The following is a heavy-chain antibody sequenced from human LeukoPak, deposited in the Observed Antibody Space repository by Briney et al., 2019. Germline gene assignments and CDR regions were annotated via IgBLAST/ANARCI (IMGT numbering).Heavy chain of an antibody. Sequence: GGSLRLSCAASGFSFSDFGMNWVRQAPGKGLEWVSSISAHSRYIYYADSVKGRFTISRDNAQTSLYLQMNSLGGEDSAVYYCARQYYDFWGGFYTADYYFDYWGRGTLVTVSS. CDR2: ISAHSRYI. CDR1: GFSFSDFG. J-gene: IGHJ4*02. CDR3: ARQYYDFWGGFYTADYYFDY. D-gene: IGHD3-3*01. V-gene: IGHV3-21*01.